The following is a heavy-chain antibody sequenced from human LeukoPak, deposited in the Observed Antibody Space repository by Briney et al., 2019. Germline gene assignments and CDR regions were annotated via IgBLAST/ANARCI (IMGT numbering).Heavy chain of an antibody. J-gene: IGHJ6*02. CDR2: MNPNSGNT. V-gene: IGHV1-8*01. CDR1: GYTFTSYD. Sequence: ASVTVSCKASGYTFTSYDINWVRQATGQGLEWMGWMNPNSGNTGYAQKFQGRVTMTRNTSISTAYMELSSLRSGDTAVYYCARASDFWSGYYTYYYYGMDVWGQGTTVTVSS. D-gene: IGHD3-3*01. CDR3: ARASDFWSGYYTYYYYGMDV.